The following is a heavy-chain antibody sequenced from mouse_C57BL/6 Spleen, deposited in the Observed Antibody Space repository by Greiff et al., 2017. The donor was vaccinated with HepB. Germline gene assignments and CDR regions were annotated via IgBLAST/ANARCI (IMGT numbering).Heavy chain of an antibody. Sequence: QVQLQQPGAELVKPGASVKLSCKASGYTFTSYWMQWVKQRPGQGLEWIGEIDPSDSYTNYNQKFKGKATLTVDTSSSTAYMQLSSLTSEDSAVYYCARNGYYGSSEGFAYWGQGTLVTVSA. CDR3: ARNGYYGSSEGFAY. D-gene: IGHD1-1*01. V-gene: IGHV1-50*01. CDR1: GYTFTSYW. CDR2: IDPSDSYT. J-gene: IGHJ3*01.